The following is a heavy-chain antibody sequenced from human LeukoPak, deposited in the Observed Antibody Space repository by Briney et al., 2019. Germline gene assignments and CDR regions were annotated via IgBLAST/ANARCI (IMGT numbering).Heavy chain of an antibody. Sequence: GGSLRLSCAASGFPFSSHGMSWVRQAPGKGLEWVSGIIGGGGSTYYADSVKGRFTISGDNSRNTLFLQMNSLRAEDTAVYYCAKGGIAVAGTSYYYYMDVWGKGTTVTISS. CDR1: GFPFSSHG. V-gene: IGHV3-23*01. CDR3: AKGGIAVAGTSYYYYMDV. J-gene: IGHJ6*03. D-gene: IGHD6-19*01. CDR2: IIGGGGST.